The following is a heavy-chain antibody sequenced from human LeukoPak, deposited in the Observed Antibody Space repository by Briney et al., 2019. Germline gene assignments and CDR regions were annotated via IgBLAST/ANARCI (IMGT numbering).Heavy chain of an antibody. CDR1: GGTFSSYA. V-gene: IGHV1-69*13. J-gene: IGHJ6*03. CDR2: IIPIFGTA. D-gene: IGHD3-3*01. CDR3: ARGTGLRFLEWLFHMDV. Sequence: SVKVSCKASGGTFSSYAISWVRQAPGQGLEWMGGIIPIFGTANYAQKFQGRVTITADESTSTAYMELSSLRSEDTAVYYCARGTGLRFLEWLFHMDVWGKGTTVTVSS.